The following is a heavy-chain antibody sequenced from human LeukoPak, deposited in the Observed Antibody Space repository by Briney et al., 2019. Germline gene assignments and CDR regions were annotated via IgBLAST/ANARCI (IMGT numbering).Heavy chain of an antibody. V-gene: IGHV3-20*04. J-gene: IGHJ3*01. D-gene: IGHD5-12*01. CDR1: GFNFGDYG. CDR2: IDWNGANT. CDR3: AKDIIRVGLSGYDIPGD. Sequence: GGSLRLTCAASGFNFGDYGMSWVRQAPGKGLEWVSGIDWNGANTNYAESVRGRFTISRDNAKKSLYLQMNSLRAEDTALYYCAKDIIRVGLSGYDIPGDWGQGTMVTVSS.